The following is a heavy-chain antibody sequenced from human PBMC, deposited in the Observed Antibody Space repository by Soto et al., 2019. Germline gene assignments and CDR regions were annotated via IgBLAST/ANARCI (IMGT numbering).Heavy chain of an antibody. V-gene: IGHV1-46*03. CDR2: IKPSGSST. CDR3: ARGYDFWSGLTNY. D-gene: IGHD3-3*01. J-gene: IGHJ4*02. Sequence: ASVKVSCKASGYTFTSYYMHWVRQAPGQGLGWMGIIKPSGSSTSYAQKIQGRVTMTRDTSTSTVYMELSSLSSEDTAVYYCARGYDFWSGLTNYWGQGTLVTVSS. CDR1: GYTFTSYY.